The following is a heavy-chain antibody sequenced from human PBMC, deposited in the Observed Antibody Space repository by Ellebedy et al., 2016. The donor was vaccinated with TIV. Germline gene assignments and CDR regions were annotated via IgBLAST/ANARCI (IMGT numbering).Heavy chain of an antibody. J-gene: IGHJ2*01. V-gene: IGHV4-4*07. CDR1: GGSISSYY. D-gene: IGHD2-2*01. CDR3: AREGRYCSSTSCYSNWYFDL. Sequence: MPSETLSLTCTVSGGSISSYYWSWIRQPPGKGLEWIGRIYTSGSTNYNPSLKSRVTMSVDTSKNQFSLKLSSVTAADTAVYYCAREGRYCSSTSCYSNWYFDLWGRGTLVTVSS. CDR2: IYTSGST.